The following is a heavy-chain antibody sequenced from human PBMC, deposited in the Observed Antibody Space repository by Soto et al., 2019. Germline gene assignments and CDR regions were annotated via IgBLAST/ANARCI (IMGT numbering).Heavy chain of an antibody. CDR3: VRQGIGNLHGLVDV. CDR2: VYSTGVT. V-gene: IGHV4-59*08. CDR1: SGPTSSHN. J-gene: IGHJ6*02. D-gene: IGHD1-1*01. Sequence: QVQLQQSGPGLVKPSETLSLTCSVSSGPTSSHNWGWIRQTPGRGLEWIGYVYSTGVTSYNPSLNSRVTISADTSTNHISLTLTSVTAADTAVYYCVRQGIGNLHGLVDVWGQGTTVRVSS.